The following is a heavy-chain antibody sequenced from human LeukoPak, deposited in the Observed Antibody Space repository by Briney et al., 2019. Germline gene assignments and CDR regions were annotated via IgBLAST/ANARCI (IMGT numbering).Heavy chain of an antibody. Sequence: ASVKVSCKASGYTFTSYYMHWVRQAPGQGLEWMGIINPSGGSTNYAQKFQDRVTMTRDTSTSTVYMEVSSLKSEDTAVYYCAMTLRWTGYDYWGQGTLVTVSS. V-gene: IGHV1-46*01. J-gene: IGHJ4*02. CDR1: GYTFTSYY. CDR2: INPSGGST. CDR3: AMTLRWTGYDY. D-gene: IGHD5-24*01.